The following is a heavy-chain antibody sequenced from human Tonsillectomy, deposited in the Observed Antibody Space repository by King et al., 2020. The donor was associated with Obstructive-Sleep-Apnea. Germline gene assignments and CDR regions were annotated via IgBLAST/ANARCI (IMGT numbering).Heavy chain of an antibody. J-gene: IGHJ5*02. CDR1: GGSISTYY. D-gene: IGHD3-10*01. CDR3: ARAPYGSGIIDWFDP. V-gene: IGHV4-59*01. CDR2: IYYSGSS. Sequence: VQLQESGPGLVKPSETLSLTCTVSGGSISTYYWSWLRQPPGKGLEWMWYIYYSGSSNYNPSLKSRFTISVDTYKNQFSLMLNSVTAADPAGYYCARAPYGSGIIDWFDPWGQGTLVTVSS.